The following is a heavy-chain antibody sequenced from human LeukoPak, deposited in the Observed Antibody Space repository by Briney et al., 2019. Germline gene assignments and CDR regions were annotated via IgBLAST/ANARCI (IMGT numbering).Heavy chain of an antibody. CDR3: AKAGYDRSGYYYGTPFDS. D-gene: IGHD3-22*01. J-gene: IGHJ4*02. CDR1: GFTFDDYA. CDR2: ISGDGGTI. Sequence: GGPLRLSCAASGFTFDDYAMLWPPQAPGEGLECVSLISGDGGTIHCADSVKGRFTISRDSSKTSLFLQMNSLRTEDTALYYCAKAGYDRSGYYYGTPFDSWGQGTLVTVSS. V-gene: IGHV3-43*02.